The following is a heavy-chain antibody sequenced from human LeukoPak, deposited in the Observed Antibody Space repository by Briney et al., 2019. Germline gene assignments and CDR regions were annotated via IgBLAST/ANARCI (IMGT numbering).Heavy chain of an antibody. CDR1: NRSISKYY. J-gene: IGHJ4*02. V-gene: IGHV4-59*08. CDR2: IYYGGTT. CDR3: ARQGGTLDYFDS. Sequence: PSETLSLTCSVSNRSISKYYWLWLRQSPGKGLEWIGYIYYGGTTSYNPSLKRRVTISVHSPKNDFSLRLTSLTAADTALYYCARQGGTLDYFDSWGPGSLVIVSS. D-gene: IGHD1-26*01.